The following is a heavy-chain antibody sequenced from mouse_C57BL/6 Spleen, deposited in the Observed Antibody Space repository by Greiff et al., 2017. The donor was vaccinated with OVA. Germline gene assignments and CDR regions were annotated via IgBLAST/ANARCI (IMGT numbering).Heavy chain of an antibody. CDR2: INPNNGGT. CDR3: AREVDIYYGNSYYAMDY. J-gene: IGHJ4*01. V-gene: IGHV1-26*01. Sequence: EVQLQQSGPELVKPGASVKISCKASGYTFTDYYMNWVKQSHGKSLEWIGDINPNNGGTSYNQKFKGKATLTVDKSSSTAYMELRSLTSEDSAVYYCAREVDIYYGNSYYAMDYWGQGTSVTVSS. D-gene: IGHD2-1*01. CDR1: GYTFTDYY.